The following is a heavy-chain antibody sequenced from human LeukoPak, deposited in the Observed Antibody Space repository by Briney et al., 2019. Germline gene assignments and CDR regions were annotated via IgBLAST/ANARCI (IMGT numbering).Heavy chain of an antibody. D-gene: IGHD2-2*01. Sequence: SETLSLTCTVSGGSINSGGYYWNWIRQHPGKGLEWIEYIYYTGRTSYNPSLKSRVTMSVDTSKNQLSLRLSSVTAADTAVYYCARGYCTTTSCYFPLKGFDPWGQGTPVTVSS. J-gene: IGHJ5*02. CDR3: ARGYCTTTSCYFPLKGFDP. V-gene: IGHV4-31*03. CDR1: GGSINSGGYY. CDR2: IYYTGRT.